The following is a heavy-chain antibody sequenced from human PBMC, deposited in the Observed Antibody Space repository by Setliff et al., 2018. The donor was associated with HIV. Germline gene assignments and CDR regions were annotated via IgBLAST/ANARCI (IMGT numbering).Heavy chain of an antibody. Sequence: SETLSLTCAVYGGSFNGYYWSWIRQPPGKGLEWIGEINHSGSTKYNPSLKSRVTMSIDTSKNQFSLKLSSVTAADTAVYYCARASPPPGWSCTNGVCYYLDYWGQGTLVTV. V-gene: IGHV4-34*01. CDR3: ARASPPPGWSCTNGVCYYLDY. J-gene: IGHJ4*02. CDR2: INHSGST. CDR1: GGSFNGYY. D-gene: IGHD2-8*01.